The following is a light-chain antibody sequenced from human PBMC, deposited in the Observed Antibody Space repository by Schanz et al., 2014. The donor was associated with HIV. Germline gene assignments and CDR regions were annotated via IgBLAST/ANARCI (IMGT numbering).Light chain of an antibody. Sequence: QSVLTQPASVSGSPGQSITISCTGTSSDVGGYNYVSWYQQHPGKAPKLMIYDVTNRPSGVSNRFSGSKSGNTASLTISGLQAEDEADYHCAAWDDSLNGWVFGGGTKLTVL. CDR1: SSDVGGYNY. CDR2: DVT. V-gene: IGLV2-14*03. CDR3: AAWDDSLNGWV. J-gene: IGLJ3*02.